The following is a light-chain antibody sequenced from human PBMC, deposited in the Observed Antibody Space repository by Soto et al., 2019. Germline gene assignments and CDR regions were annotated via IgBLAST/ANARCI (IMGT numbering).Light chain of an antibody. Sequence: EIVMTQSPATLSVSPVERATLSGMASQSVSSYLAWYQQKPGQAPRLLIYDASNRATGIPARFSGSGSGTDFTLTISSLQPEDVATYYCQKYNSAPQTFGQGTKVDIK. CDR1: QSVSSY. CDR3: QKYNSAPQT. J-gene: IGKJ1*01. V-gene: IGKV3D-15*01. CDR2: DAS.